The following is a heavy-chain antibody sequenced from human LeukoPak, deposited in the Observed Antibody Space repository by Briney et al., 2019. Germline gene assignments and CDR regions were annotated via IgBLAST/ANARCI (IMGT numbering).Heavy chain of an antibody. D-gene: IGHD4-11*01. CDR3: ARGSDYSSCGYFQP. Sequence: GASVKVSCKASGYTFTCYYMHWVRQAPGQGLEWMGRINPNSGGTNYAQKVQGRVTMNTDTSTSTAYMELRSLRSDDTAVYYCARGSDYSSCGYFQPRGQPSLGAV. CDR2: INPNSGGT. J-gene: IGHJ1*01. V-gene: IGHV1-2*06. CDR1: GYTFTCYY.